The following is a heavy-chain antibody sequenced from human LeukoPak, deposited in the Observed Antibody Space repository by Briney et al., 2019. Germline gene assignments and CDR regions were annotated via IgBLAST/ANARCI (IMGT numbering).Heavy chain of an antibody. J-gene: IGHJ5*02. V-gene: IGHV1-18*01. CDR1: GYTFTSYG. CDR3: ARGRRYSYGPTDDWFDP. Sequence: ASVKVSCKASGYTFTSYGISWVRLAPGQGREWMGWISAYNGNTNYAQKLQGRVTMTTDTSTSTAYMELRSLRSDDTAVYYCARGRRYSYGPTDDWFDPWGQGTLVTVSS. D-gene: IGHD5-18*01. CDR2: ISAYNGNT.